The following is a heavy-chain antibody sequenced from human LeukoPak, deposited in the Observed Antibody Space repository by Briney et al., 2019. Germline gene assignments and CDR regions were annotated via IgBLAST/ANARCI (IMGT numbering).Heavy chain of an antibody. CDR2: ISGGSNNI. CDR1: GFTFSSYS. CDR3: AKDQGTAIFGMIIPDWYFDL. D-gene: IGHD3-3*01. Sequence: GGSLRLSCAASGFTFSSYSMNWVRQAPGRGLEWVSSISGGSNNINYAGSVKGRFTTSRDNSQNTLYLQMNSLRADDTAVYYCAKDQGTAIFGMIIPDWYFDLWGRGTLVTVSS. J-gene: IGHJ2*01. V-gene: IGHV3-21*04.